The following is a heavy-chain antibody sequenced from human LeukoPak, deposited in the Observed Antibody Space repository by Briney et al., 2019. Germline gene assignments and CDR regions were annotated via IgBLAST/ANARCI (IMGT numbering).Heavy chain of an antibody. Sequence: SETLSLTCTVSGGFVISYYWSWIRQPPGKGLEWIEYIYSSGSTVYNPSLKSRLTISVDTSKNQVSLKLSSVTAADTAVYYCARHWPTQDISAYRAFDYWGQGILVTVSS. CDR2: IYSSGST. D-gene: IGHD3-22*01. CDR1: GGFVISYY. V-gene: IGHV4-59*02. J-gene: IGHJ4*02. CDR3: ARHWPTQDISAYRAFDY.